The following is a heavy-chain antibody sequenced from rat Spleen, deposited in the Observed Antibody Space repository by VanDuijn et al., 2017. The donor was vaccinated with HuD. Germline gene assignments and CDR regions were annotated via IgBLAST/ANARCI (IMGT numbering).Heavy chain of an antibody. Sequence: EVQLVESGGGLVQPGRSLKLSCAASGFIFSNYGMAWVRQAPTKGLEWVATISTSGGRTYYRDSVKGRFTISRDSTKTTLYLQMNSLRSEDTATYYCTRRIGYYYSSWDYFDYWGQGVMVTVSS. J-gene: IGHJ2*01. D-gene: IGHD1-2*01. V-gene: IGHV5-29*01. CDR1: GFIFSNYG. CDR2: ISTSGGRT. CDR3: TRRIGYYYSSWDYFDY.